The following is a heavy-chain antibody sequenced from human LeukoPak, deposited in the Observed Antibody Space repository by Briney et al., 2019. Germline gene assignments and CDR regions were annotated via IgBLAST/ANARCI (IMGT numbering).Heavy chain of an antibody. CDR2: IKQDGSEK. Sequence: PGGSLRLSCAASGFTFSSYWMSWVRQAPGKGLEWVANIKQDGSEKYYVDSVKGRFTISRDNAKNSLYLQMNSLRAEDTAVYYCAREEGIAAAAYFDYWGQGTLVTASS. CDR1: GFTFSSYW. V-gene: IGHV3-7*01. J-gene: IGHJ4*02. D-gene: IGHD6-13*01. CDR3: AREEGIAAAAYFDY.